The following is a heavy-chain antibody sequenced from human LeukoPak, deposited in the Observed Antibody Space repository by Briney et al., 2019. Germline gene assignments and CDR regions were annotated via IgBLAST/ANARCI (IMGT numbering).Heavy chain of an antibody. V-gene: IGHV7-4-1*02. Sequence: ASVKVSCKASGYTFTSYAMNWVRQAPGQGLEWMGWINTNTGNPTYAQGFTGRVVFSLDTSVSTAYLQISSLKAEDTAVYYCARDARICGGDCYGKRGFDPWGQGTLVTVSS. D-gene: IGHD2-21*02. CDR3: ARDARICGGDCYGKRGFDP. CDR1: GYTFTSYA. CDR2: INTNTGNP. J-gene: IGHJ5*02.